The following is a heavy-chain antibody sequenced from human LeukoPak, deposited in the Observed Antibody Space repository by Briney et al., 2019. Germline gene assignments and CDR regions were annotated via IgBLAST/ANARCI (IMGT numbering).Heavy chain of an antibody. CDR3: ARDPSSSWYNFDY. Sequence: ASVKVSCKASGYTFTGYYMHWVRQAPGQGLEWMGWINPNSGGTNYAQKFQGRVTMTRDTSISTAYVELSRLRSDDTAVYYCARDPSSSWYNFDYWGQGTLVTVSS. J-gene: IGHJ4*02. D-gene: IGHD6-13*01. V-gene: IGHV1-2*02. CDR2: INPNSGGT. CDR1: GYTFTGYY.